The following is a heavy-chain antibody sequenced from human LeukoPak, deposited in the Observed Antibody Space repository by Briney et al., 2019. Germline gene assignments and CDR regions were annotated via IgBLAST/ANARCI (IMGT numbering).Heavy chain of an antibody. J-gene: IGHJ4*02. CDR2: IRSSSSTI. Sequence: GGSLRLSCAASGFTFSSYSMSWVRQAPGKGLEWVSYIRSSSSTIYYADSGKGRFTISRDNPKNSLYLQMNSLRAEDTAVYYCARDPYSSGYYYFDYWGQGTLVTVSS. V-gene: IGHV3-48*04. CDR1: GFTFSSYS. D-gene: IGHD3-22*01. CDR3: ARDPYSSGYYYFDY.